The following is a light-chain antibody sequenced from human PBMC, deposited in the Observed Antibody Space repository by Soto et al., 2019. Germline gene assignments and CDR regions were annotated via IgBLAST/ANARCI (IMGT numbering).Light chain of an antibody. CDR1: SSDVGGYNY. V-gene: IGLV2-8*01. CDR3: SSYAGSNNLI. Sequence: QSALTQPPSASGSPGQSVTISCTGTSSDVGGYNYVSWYQQHPGKAPKVMIYEVSKRPSGVPDRFSGSKSGNTASLTVSGRQAEDEAEYYCSSYAGSNNLIFGGGTKLTVL. CDR2: EVS. J-gene: IGLJ2*01.